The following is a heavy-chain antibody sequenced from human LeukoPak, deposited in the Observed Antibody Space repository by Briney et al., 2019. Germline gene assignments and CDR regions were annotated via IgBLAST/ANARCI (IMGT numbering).Heavy chain of an antibody. J-gene: IGHJ4*01. V-gene: IGHV4-61*01. CDR3: ARRKRGSGGPFDS. D-gene: IGHD6-19*01. CDR1: GGSISSGSYY. CDR2: MDYSGSA. Sequence: SQTLSLTCTVSGGSISSGSYYWSWIRLSPGTGLEWIGYMDYSGSAAYNPSLRGRVTISIDTSKKQFSLEVTSVTAADTAVYFCARRKRGSGGPFDSWGHGTLVTVSS.